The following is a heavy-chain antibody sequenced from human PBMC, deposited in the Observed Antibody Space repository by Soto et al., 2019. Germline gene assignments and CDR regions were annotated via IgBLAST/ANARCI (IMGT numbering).Heavy chain of an antibody. D-gene: IGHD1-7*01. CDR3: VIRVSGNYDY. J-gene: IGHJ4*02. V-gene: IGHV3-64*01. CDR2: INSNGGTT. Sequence: EVQLAESGGGMVQPGGSLRLSCVASGFTFSSYDMHWVRQAPGKGLEYVSSINSNGGTTYYGYSVKGRFTISRDNSKNTLYLQMGSLRAEDMDVYYCVIRVSGNYDYWGQGTLVTVSS. CDR1: GFTFSSYD.